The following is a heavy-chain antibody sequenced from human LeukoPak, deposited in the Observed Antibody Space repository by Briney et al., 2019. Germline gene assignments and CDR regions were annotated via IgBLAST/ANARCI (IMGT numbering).Heavy chain of an antibody. Sequence: GGSLRLSCAASGFTFSSYSMNWVRQAPGKGLEWVSSISSSSSYIYYADSVKGRLTISRDNAKNSLYLQMNSLRAEDTAVYYCARDGDLTGYYNWFDPWGQGTLVTVSS. J-gene: IGHJ5*02. V-gene: IGHV3-21*01. CDR1: GFTFSSYS. CDR3: ARDGDLTGYYNWFDP. D-gene: IGHD3-9*01. CDR2: ISSSSSYI.